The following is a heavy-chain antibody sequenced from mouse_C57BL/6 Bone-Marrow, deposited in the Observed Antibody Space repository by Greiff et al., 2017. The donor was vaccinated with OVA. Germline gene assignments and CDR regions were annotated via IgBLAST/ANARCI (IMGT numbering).Heavy chain of an antibody. Sequence: EVQGVESGGGLVQSGRSLRLSCATSGFTFSDFYMEWVRQASGKGLEWIAASRNKANDYTTEYSASVKGRFIVSRDTSQSILYLQMNALRAEDTAIYYCARDAYYGSGYFDVWGTGTTVTVSS. J-gene: IGHJ1*03. CDR1: GFTFSDFY. D-gene: IGHD1-1*01. CDR2: SRNKANDYTT. V-gene: IGHV7-1*01. CDR3: ARDAYYGSGYFDV.